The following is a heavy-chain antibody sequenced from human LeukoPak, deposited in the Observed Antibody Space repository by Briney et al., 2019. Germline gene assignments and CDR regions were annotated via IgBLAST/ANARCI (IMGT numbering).Heavy chain of an antibody. J-gene: IGHJ4*02. V-gene: IGHV4-59*01. CDR3: ARLTYYDFWSGYPYYFDY. CDR1: GGSISSYY. CDR2: IYYSGST. D-gene: IGHD3-3*01. Sequence: PSETLSLTCTVSGGSISSYYWSWIRQPPGKGLEWIGYIYYSGSTNYNPSLKSRVTISVDTSKNQFSLKLSSVTAADTAVYYCARLTYYDFWSGYPYYFDYWGQGTLVTVSS.